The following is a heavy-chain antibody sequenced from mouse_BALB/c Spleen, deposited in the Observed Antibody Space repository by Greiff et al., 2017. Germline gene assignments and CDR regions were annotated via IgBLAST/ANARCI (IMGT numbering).Heavy chain of an antibody. D-gene: IGHD2-3*01. J-gene: IGHJ1*01. CDR3: ARIYDGYYVYFDV. CDR2: IDPENGNT. V-gene: IGHV14-1*02. Sequence: EVQLVESGAELVRPGALVKLSCKASGFNIKDYYMHWVKQRPEQGLEWIGWIDPENGNTIYDPKFQGKASITADTSSNTAYLQLSSLTSEDTAVYYCARIYDGYYVYFDVWGAGTTVTVSS. CDR1: GFNIKDYY.